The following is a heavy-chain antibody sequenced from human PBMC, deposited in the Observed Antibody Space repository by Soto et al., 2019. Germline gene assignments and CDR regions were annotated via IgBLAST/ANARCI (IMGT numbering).Heavy chain of an antibody. CDR1: GGSISSYY. J-gene: IGHJ5*02. Sequence: SETLSLTCTVSGGSISSYYWSWIRQPPGKGLEWIGYIYYSGSTNYNPSLKSRVTISVDTSKNQFSLKLSSVTAADTAVYYCARSLRKWQQLAAEGGFDPWGQGTLVTVSS. CDR3: ARSLRKWQQLAAEGGFDP. V-gene: IGHV4-59*01. CDR2: IYYSGST. D-gene: IGHD6-13*01.